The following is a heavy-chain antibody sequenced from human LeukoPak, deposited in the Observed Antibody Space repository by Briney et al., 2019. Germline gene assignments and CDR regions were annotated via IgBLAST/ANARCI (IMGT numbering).Heavy chain of an antibody. CDR3: ARTESSSWSNYYYYYGMDV. V-gene: IGHV3-21*01. Sequence: GGSLRLSCAASGFTFSRFTMNWVRQAPGKGLEWVSSIGSNSIYIYYADSVKGRFTISRDNAKNSLYLQMNSLRAEDTAVYYCARTESSSWSNYYYYYGMDVWGQGTTVTVSS. CDR1: GFTFSRFT. CDR2: IGSNSIYI. D-gene: IGHD6-13*01. J-gene: IGHJ6*02.